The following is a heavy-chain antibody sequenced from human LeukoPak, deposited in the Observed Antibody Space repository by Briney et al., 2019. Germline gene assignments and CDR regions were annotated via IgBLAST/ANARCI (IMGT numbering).Heavy chain of an antibody. CDR2: IYSGGST. D-gene: IGHD1-7*01. J-gene: IGHJ4*02. CDR1: GFTVSNKY. Sequence: PGGSLRLSCAASGFTVSNKYMSWVRQAPGRGLEWVSVIYSGGSTYYADSVKGRFSISRDKSKNTLYLQMNSLRAEDTALYYCARDHLTGTTGIDYWGQGTLVTVSS. CDR3: ARDHLTGTTGIDY. V-gene: IGHV3-66*01.